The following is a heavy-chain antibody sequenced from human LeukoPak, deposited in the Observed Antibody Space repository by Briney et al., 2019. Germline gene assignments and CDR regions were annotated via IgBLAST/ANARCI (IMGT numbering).Heavy chain of an antibody. CDR3: ARRYQLAMDV. Sequence: GGSLRLSCAASGFTFSIYWMSWVRQAPGKGLEWVANIKQDGSEKNYVDSVKGRFTISRDNAKNSLSLQMNSLRAEDTAVYYCARRYQLAMDVWGQGTTVTVSS. D-gene: IGHD2-2*01. V-gene: IGHV3-7*04. CDR2: IKQDGSEK. CDR1: GFTFSIYW. J-gene: IGHJ6*02.